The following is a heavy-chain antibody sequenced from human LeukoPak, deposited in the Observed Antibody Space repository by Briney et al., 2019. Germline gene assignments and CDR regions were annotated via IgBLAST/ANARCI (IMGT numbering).Heavy chain of an antibody. CDR3: GGLSGSYYADALDI. CDR1: GGTFSSYA. D-gene: IGHD3-10*01. V-gene: IGHV1-69*13. J-gene: IGHJ3*02. CDR2: IIPIFGTA. Sequence: SVKVSCKASGGTFSSYAISWVRQAPGQGLEWMGGIIPIFGTANYAQKFQGRVTITADESTSTAYMELSSLRSEDTAVYYCGGLSGSYYADALDIWGQGTMVTVSS.